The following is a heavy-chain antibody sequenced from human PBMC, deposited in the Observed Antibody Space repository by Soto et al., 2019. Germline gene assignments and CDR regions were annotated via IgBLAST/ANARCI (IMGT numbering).Heavy chain of an antibody. CDR3: TRADLTVTMSVFDP. V-gene: IGHV3-30-3*01. CDR2: ISDDGSSK. D-gene: IGHD4-17*01. Sequence: QVQLVESGGGVVQPGRSLGLSCAASGFIFSSYAMHWVRQAPGKGLEWVALISDDGSSKYYADSVKGRFTISRDNSKNTLDLQMNSLSADDTAVYYCTRADLTVTMSVFDPWGQGTLVTVSS. J-gene: IGHJ5*02. CDR1: GFIFSSYA.